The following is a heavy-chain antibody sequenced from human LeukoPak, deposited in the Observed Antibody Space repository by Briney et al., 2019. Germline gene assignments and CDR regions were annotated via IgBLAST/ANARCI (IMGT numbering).Heavy chain of an antibody. V-gene: IGHV1-69*05. J-gene: IGHJ6*03. CDR3: ARCDFWSGYHYYYFYMDV. CDR2: IIPIFGTA. CDR1: GGTFSSYA. Sequence: SVKVSCKASGGTFSSYAISWVRQAPGQGLEWMGGIIPIFGTANYAQKFQGRVTITTDESTSTAYMELSSLRSEDTAVYYCARCDFWSGYHYYYFYMDVWGKGTTVTVSS. D-gene: IGHD3-3*01.